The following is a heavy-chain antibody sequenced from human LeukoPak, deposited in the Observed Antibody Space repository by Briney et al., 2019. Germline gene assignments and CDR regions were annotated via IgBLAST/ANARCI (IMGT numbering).Heavy chain of an antibody. Sequence: VGSLRLSCAASGFSFSTYAMTWVRQAPGKGLEWVSGISSNGDTTYYADSVKGRFTISTDNSKNTLSLQMKSLRDQTTAVCNCAKARGDCYNSRIFHYWGQGTLVTVSS. J-gene: IGHJ4*02. CDR3: AKARGDCYNSRIFHY. D-gene: IGHD5-24*01. CDR1: GFSFSTYA. CDR2: ISSNGDTT. V-gene: IGHV3-23*01.